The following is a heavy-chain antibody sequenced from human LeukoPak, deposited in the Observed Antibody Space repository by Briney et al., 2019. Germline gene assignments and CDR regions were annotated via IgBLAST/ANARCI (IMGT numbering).Heavy chain of an antibody. CDR3: ARRPITMVRGVIKSGYYFDY. Sequence: SETLSLTCTVSGGSISSSSYYWGWIRQPPGKGLEWIGSIYYSGSTYYNPPLKSRVTISVDTSKNQFSLKLSSVTAADTAVYYCARRPITMVRGVIKSGYYFDYWGQGTLVTVSS. CDR2: IYYSGST. D-gene: IGHD3-10*01. J-gene: IGHJ4*02. CDR1: GGSISSSSYY. V-gene: IGHV4-39*01.